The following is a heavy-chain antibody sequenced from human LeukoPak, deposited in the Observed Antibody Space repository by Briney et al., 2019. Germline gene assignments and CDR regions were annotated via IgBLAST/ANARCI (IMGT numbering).Heavy chain of an antibody. CDR1: GFTFSNYV. Sequence: GGSLRLSCAASGFTFSNYVMSWVRQAPGKGLEWVSAISTYGGTTYYTDSVKGRFTISRDNSKNTLYLQMNSLRAEDTAVYYCATSTVTTFQYHYHSMDVWGKGTTVTVSS. CDR3: ATSTVTTFQYHYHSMDV. J-gene: IGHJ6*03. CDR2: ISTYGGTT. D-gene: IGHD4-17*01. V-gene: IGHV3-23*01.